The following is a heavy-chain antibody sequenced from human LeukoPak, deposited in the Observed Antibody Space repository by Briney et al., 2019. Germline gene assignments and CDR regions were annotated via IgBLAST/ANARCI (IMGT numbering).Heavy chain of an antibody. D-gene: IGHD4-23*01. J-gene: IGHJ5*02. Sequence: ASVKVSCKASGYTFTGYYMHWVRQAPGQGLEWMGWINPNSGGTNYAQKFQGRVTMTRDTSISTAYMELSRLRSDDTAVCYCARFGLTPRYRNLFDPWGQGTLVTVSS. CDR1: GYTFTGYY. CDR2: INPNSGGT. CDR3: ARFGLTPRYRNLFDP. V-gene: IGHV1-2*02.